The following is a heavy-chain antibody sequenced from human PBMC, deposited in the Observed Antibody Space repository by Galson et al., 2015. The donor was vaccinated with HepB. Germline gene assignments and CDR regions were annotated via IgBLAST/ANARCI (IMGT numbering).Heavy chain of an antibody. CDR2: ISGSGGST. J-gene: IGHJ3*02. V-gene: IGHV3-23*01. Sequence: SLRLSCAASGFTFSSYAMSWVRQAPGKGLEWVSAISGSGGSTYYADSVKGRFTISRDNSKNTLYLQMNSLRAEDTAVYYCAKSGRHIVVVPAAIGPGASYCGGDCYSGAFDIWGQGTMVTVSS. CDR1: GFTFSSYA. CDR3: AKSGRHIVVVPAAIGPGASYCGGDCYSGAFDI. D-gene: IGHD2-2*01.